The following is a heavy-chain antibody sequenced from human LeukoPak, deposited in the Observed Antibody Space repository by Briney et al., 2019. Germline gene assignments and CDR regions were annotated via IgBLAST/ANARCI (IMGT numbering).Heavy chain of an antibody. J-gene: IGHJ4*02. V-gene: IGHV3-30*18. CDR1: GFTFSSYG. CDR3: AKDQSPIAVAGTLNY. Sequence: AGRSLRLSCAASGFTFSSYGMHWVRQAPGKGLEWVAVISYDGSNKYYADSVKGRFTISRDNSKNTLYLQMNSLRAEDTAVYYCAKDQSPIAVAGTLNYWGRGTLVTVSS. CDR2: ISYDGSNK. D-gene: IGHD6-19*01.